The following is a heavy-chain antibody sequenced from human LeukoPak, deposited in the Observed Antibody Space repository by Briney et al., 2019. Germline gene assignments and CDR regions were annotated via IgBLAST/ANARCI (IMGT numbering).Heavy chain of an antibody. CDR2: IKQDGSEK. CDR3: ARVSKPGWYDYYYMDV. J-gene: IGHJ6*03. Sequence: GGSLRLSCAASGFNFYSYWMSWVRQAPGKGPEWVANIKQDGSEKYYVDSVKGRFTISRENSKNTLYLQMDNLRVEDTAVYYCARVSKPGWYDYYYMDVWGRGTTVIVSS. D-gene: IGHD2/OR15-2a*01. V-gene: IGHV3-7*01. CDR1: GFNFYSYW.